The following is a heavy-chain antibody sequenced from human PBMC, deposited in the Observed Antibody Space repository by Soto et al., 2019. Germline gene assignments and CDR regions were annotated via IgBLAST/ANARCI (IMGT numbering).Heavy chain of an antibody. CDR2: LKQDGSEK. Sequence: GGSLRLSCAASGFTFSSYWMSWVRQAPGKGLEWVANLKQDGSEKYYVDSVKGRFTISRDNAKNSLYLQMNSLRAEDTAVYYCARFGNYDILTGYPIYYYYYGMDVWGQGTTVTVSS. J-gene: IGHJ6*02. D-gene: IGHD3-9*01. CDR3: ARFGNYDILTGYPIYYYYYGMDV. CDR1: GFTFSSYW. V-gene: IGHV3-7*05.